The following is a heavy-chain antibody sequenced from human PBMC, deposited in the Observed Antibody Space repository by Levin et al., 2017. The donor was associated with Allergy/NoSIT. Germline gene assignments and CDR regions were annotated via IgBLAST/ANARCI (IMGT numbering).Heavy chain of an antibody. Sequence: EGSLRLSCAASGFSFSGYSMTWVRQTPGKGLEWVSSITSYGTYIYYADSVKGRFTISRDDAKNSLYLHMNSLRAEDTAVYYCARVRTTLTKPYFDNWGQGTLVTVSS. D-gene: IGHD4-17*01. J-gene: IGHJ4*02. V-gene: IGHV3-21*01. CDR2: ITSYGTYI. CDR3: ARVRTTLTKPYFDN. CDR1: GFSFSGYS.